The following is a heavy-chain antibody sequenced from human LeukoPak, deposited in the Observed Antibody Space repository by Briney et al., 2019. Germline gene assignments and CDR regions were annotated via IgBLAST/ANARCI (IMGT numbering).Heavy chain of an antibody. CDR3: AKDRPRIAAAGSYFDY. V-gene: IGHV3-30*04. J-gene: IGHJ4*02. CDR2: ISYDGSNK. D-gene: IGHD6-13*01. CDR1: GFTFSSYA. Sequence: GGSLRLSCAASGFTFSSYAMHWVRQAPGKGLEWVAVISYDGSNKYYADSVKGRFTIPRDNSKNTLYLQMNSLRAEDTAVYYCAKDRPRIAAAGSYFDYWGQGTLVTVSS.